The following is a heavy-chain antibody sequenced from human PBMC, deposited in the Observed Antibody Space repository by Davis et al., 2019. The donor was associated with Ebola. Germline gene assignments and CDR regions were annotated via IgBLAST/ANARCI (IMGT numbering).Heavy chain of an antibody. D-gene: IGHD4-17*01. CDR1: GYTFTSYG. Sequence: GESLKVSCKASGYTFTSYGISWVRQAPGQGLEWMGWISAYNGNTNYAQKLQGRVTMTTDTSTSTAYMELRSLRSDDTAVYYCARAVLTTVTSWFDPWGQGTLVTVSS. V-gene: IGHV1-18*01. CDR2: ISAYNGNT. J-gene: IGHJ5*02. CDR3: ARAVLTTVTSWFDP.